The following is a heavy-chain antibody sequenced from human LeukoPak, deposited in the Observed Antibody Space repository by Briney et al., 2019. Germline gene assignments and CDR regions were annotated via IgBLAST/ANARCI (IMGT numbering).Heavy chain of an antibody. CDR3: ARDYPGDSMLWEDYFDY. CDR1: GFTFSDYA. V-gene: IGHV3-23*01. J-gene: IGHJ4*02. Sequence: GGSLRLSCAASGFTFSDYAMSWVRQAPGKGLEWVSSISESRDDADNADSVKGRFTISRDNSNNTLYLQMNSLRAGDTAVYYCARDYPGDSMLWEDYFDYWGQGTLVTVSS. D-gene: IGHD3-10*02. CDR2: ISESRDDA.